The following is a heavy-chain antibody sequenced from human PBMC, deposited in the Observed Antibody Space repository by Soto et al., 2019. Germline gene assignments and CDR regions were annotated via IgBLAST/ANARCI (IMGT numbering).Heavy chain of an antibody. CDR1: GGSISSGGYY. Sequence: SETLSLTCTVSGGSISSGGYYWSWIRQHPGKGLEWIGYIYYSGSTYYNPSLKSRVTISVDTSKNQFSLKLSSVTAADTAVYYCARAIVGQQLENYWGQGTLVTVSS. J-gene: IGHJ4*02. CDR3: ARAIVGQQLENY. V-gene: IGHV4-31*03. CDR2: IYYSGST. D-gene: IGHD6-13*01.